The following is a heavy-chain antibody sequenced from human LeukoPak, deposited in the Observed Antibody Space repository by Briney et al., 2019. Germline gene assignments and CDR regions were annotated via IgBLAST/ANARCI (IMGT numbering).Heavy chain of an antibody. CDR2: INPSGGST. Sequence: ASVKVSCKASGYTFTSYYKHWVRQAPGQGLEWMGIINPSGGSTSYAQKFQGRVTMTRDTSTSTVYMELSSLRSEDTAVYYCARDHVAGGFDPWGQGTLVTVSS. J-gene: IGHJ5*02. CDR1: GYTFTSYY. D-gene: IGHD2-15*01. CDR3: ARDHVAGGFDP. V-gene: IGHV1-46*01.